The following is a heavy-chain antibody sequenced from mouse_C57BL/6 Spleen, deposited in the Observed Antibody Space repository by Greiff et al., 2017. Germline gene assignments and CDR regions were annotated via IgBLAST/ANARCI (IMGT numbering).Heavy chain of an antibody. CDR2: TDPNSGGT. V-gene: IGHV1-72*01. CDR1: GYTFTSYW. D-gene: IGHD1-1*01. Sequence: QVQLQQPGAELVKPGASVKLSCKASGYTFTSYWMHWVKQRPGRGLEWIGRTDPNSGGTKYNEKFKSKATLTVDKPSSTAYMQLSSLTSEDSAVYYCARSNYYGSSYRYYFDYWGQGTTLTVSS. J-gene: IGHJ2*01. CDR3: ARSNYYGSSYRYYFDY.